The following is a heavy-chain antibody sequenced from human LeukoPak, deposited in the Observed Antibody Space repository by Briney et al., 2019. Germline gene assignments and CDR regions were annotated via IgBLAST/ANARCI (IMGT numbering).Heavy chain of an antibody. J-gene: IGHJ4*02. D-gene: IGHD1-26*01. Sequence: GGSLRLSCATSGFIFSSYEMAWVRQAPGMGLEVGSYVSSSGSPIIYGDAVKGRFTISRDNSKDSVYLQMDSLRAEDTALYFCAGGPQYGGSYVHWGQGTLVTVSS. CDR3: AGGPQYGGSYVH. CDR1: GFIFSSYE. CDR2: VSSSGSPI. V-gene: IGHV3-48*03.